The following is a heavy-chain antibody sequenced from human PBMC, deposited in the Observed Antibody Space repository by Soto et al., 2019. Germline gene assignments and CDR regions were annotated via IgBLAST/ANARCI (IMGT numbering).Heavy chain of an antibody. CDR1: GGSFSGYN. J-gene: IGHJ4*02. V-gene: IGHV4-34*01. CDR3: ARKTAITMFGVVPGGGFDY. CDR2: INHSGST. Sequence: QVQLQQWGAGLLKPSETLSLTCAVYGGSFSGYNWSWIRQPPGKGLEWIGEINHSGSTNYNPSLKSRDTIAVDTSKNQFSQKLSSVTAAVTAVYYCARKTAITMFGVVPGGGFDYWAQGTLVIVSS. D-gene: IGHD3-3*01.